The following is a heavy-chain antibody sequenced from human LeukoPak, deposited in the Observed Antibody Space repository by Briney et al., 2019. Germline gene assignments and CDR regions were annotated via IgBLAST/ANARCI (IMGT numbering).Heavy chain of an antibody. CDR1: GFTLSSNY. CDR2: IYSGGST. D-gene: IGHD4-23*01. Sequence: GGSLRLSCAASGFTLSSNYMSWVRQAPGKGLEWVSVIYSGGSTYYADSVKGRFTISRDNSKNTLYLQMNSLRAEDTAVYYCARYYGGNSGPLDYWGQGTLVTVSS. CDR3: ARYYGGNSGPLDY. J-gene: IGHJ4*02. V-gene: IGHV3-53*01.